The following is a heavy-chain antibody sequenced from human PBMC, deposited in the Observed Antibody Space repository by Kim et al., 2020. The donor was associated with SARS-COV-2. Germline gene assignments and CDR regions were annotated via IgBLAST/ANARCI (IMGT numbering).Heavy chain of an antibody. Sequence: GGSLRLSCAASGFTFSSYAMSWVRQAPGKGLEWVSAISGSGGSTYYADSVKGRFTISRDNSKNTLYLQMNSLRAEDTAVYYCAKDRTSYGFFNYFDYWGQGTLVTVSS. CDR1: GFTFSSYA. D-gene: IGHD5-18*01. CDR3: AKDRTSYGFFNYFDY. V-gene: IGHV3-23*01. J-gene: IGHJ4*02. CDR2: ISGSGGST.